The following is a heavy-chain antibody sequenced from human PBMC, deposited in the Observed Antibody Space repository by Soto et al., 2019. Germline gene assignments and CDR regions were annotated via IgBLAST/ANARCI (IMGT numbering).Heavy chain of an antibody. D-gene: IGHD2-15*01. V-gene: IGHV3-23*01. Sequence: EVQLLESGGGLVQPGGSLRLSCAASGFTFSSYAMSWVRQSPGKGMEWVSAITGGAENTFYADSVKGRFTISRDNSRDALYLQMNSLRAEDTAVYYCAKDPNCSGGSCNPYVNCWGQGTLVTVSS. CDR3: AKDPNCSGGSCNPYVNC. CDR1: GFTFSSYA. J-gene: IGHJ4*02. CDR2: ITGGAENT.